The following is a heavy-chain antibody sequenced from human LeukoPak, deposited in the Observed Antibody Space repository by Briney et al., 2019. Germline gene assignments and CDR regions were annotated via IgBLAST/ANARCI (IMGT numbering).Heavy chain of an antibody. D-gene: IGHD1-7*01. J-gene: IGHJ3*02. V-gene: IGHV1-69*05. Sequence: SVKVSCKASGGTFSSYAISWVRQAPGQGPEWMGGIIPIFGTANYARKFQGRVTITTDESTSTAYMELSSLRSEDTAVYYCARGRGNWNYDAFDIWGQGTMVTVSS. CDR3: ARGRGNWNYDAFDI. CDR2: IIPIFGTA. CDR1: GGTFSSYA.